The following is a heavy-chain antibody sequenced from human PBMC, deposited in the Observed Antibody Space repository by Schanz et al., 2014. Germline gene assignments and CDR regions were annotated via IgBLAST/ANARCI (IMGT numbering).Heavy chain of an antibody. CDR1: GFTFSNFG. CDR3: ARLATSKSRLGDAVDI. D-gene: IGHD6-6*01. V-gene: IGHV3-30*03. Sequence: VQLVESGGELIQPGGSLRLSCEASGFTFSNFGLHWVRQAPGKGLNWVAVISSDGTNKYYADSVQGRFTLSKDFSKDTLYLQLTSLRPEDTAVYYCARLATSKSRLGDAVDIWGQGTMVTVSS. J-gene: IGHJ3*02. CDR2: ISSDGTNK.